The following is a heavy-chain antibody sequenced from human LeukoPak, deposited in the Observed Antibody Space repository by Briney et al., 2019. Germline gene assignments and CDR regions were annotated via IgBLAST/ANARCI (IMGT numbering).Heavy chain of an antibody. J-gene: IGHJ4*02. CDR3: ARAQPPNYYDSSGYPPYFDS. Sequence: GGSLRLSCAASGFTFSDYYMTWIRQAPGKGLEWVSIIYSGGSTYYADSVKGRFTISRDNSKNTLYLQMNSLRAEDTAVYYCARAQPPNYYDSSGYPPYFDSWGQGTLVTVSS. V-gene: IGHV3-66*01. D-gene: IGHD3-22*01. CDR1: GFTFSDYY. CDR2: IYSGGST.